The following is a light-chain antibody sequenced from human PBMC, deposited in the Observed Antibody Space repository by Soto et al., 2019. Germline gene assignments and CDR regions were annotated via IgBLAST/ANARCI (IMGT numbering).Light chain of an antibody. CDR1: QSIGTY. CDR3: LQTYSSPRS. CDR2: TAS. V-gene: IGKV1-39*01. J-gene: IGKJ2*01. Sequence: DIQVTXSPASLXASVXEXXSITXRASQSIGTYLNWYQQKSGTAPKLLIYTASKLQTGVPSRFGGSGSGTDFTLTISSLQPEDFATYYCLQTYSSPRSFGQGTKLDIK.